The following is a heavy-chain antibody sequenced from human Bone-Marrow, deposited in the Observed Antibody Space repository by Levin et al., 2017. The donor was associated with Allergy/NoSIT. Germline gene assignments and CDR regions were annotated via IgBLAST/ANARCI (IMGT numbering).Heavy chain of an antibody. V-gene: IGHV4-34*01. CDR1: GGSFSGYY. CDR3: ARLHAPDDYGDD. Sequence: PSETLSLTCAVYGGSFSGYYWSWIRQPPGKGLEWIGEINHSGSTNYNPSLKSRVTISVDTSKNQFSLKLSSVTAADTAVYYCARLHAPDDYGDDWGQGTLVTVSS. CDR2: INHSGST. J-gene: IGHJ4*02.